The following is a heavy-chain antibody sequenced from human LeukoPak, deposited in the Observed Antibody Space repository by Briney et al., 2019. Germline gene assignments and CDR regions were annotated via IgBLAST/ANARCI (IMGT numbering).Heavy chain of an antibody. CDR3: ARERQLKRDAFDI. V-gene: IGHV3-20*04. CDR1: GFTFDDYG. Sequence: PGGSLRLSCAASGFTFDDYGMSWVRHALGKGLGWVSGINWKGGSTGYADSVKGRFTISRDNAKNSLYLQMNSLRAEDTALYYCARERQLKRDAFDIWGQGTMVTVSS. D-gene: IGHD6-13*01. CDR2: INWKGGST. J-gene: IGHJ3*02.